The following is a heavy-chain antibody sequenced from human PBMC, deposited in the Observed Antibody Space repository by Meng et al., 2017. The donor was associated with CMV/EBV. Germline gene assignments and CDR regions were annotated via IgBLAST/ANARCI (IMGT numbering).Heavy chain of an antibody. Sequence: GESLKISCAASGFTFSSYSMNWVRQAPGKGLEWVSSISSSSSYIYYAGSVKSRFNISRDNAKNSLHLQMNSLRAEDAAVYYCARVKMATSSRRYFDYWGQGTLVTVSS. CDR3: ARVKMATSSRRYFDY. D-gene: IGHD5-24*01. V-gene: IGHV3-21*01. J-gene: IGHJ4*02. CDR1: GFTFSSYS. CDR2: ISSSSSYI.